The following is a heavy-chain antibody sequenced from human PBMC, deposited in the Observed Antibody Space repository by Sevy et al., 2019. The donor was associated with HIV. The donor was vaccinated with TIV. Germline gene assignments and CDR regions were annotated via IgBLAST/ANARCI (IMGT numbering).Heavy chain of an antibody. CDR3: ARPRRYCSGGSCYSRDYYGMDV. Sequence: ASVKVSCKASGGTFSSYAISWVRQAPGQGLEWMGGIIPIFGTANYAQKFQGRVTITADESTSTAYMERSSLRSEDTAVYYCARPRRYCSGGSCYSRDYYGMDVWGQGTTVTVSS. J-gene: IGHJ6*02. CDR2: IIPIFGTA. CDR1: GGTFSSYA. V-gene: IGHV1-69*13. D-gene: IGHD2-15*01.